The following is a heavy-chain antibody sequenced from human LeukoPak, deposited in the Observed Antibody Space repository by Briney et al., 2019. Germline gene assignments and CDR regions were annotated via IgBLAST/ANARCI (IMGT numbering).Heavy chain of an antibody. CDR3: AVVDTAMDSETIDY. V-gene: IGHV3-23*01. D-gene: IGHD5-18*01. CDR1: GFTFSSYA. CDR2: ISGSGGST. Sequence: GSLRLSCAASGFTFSSYAMSWVRQAPGKGLEWVSAISGSGGSTYYADSVKGRFTISRDNSKNTLYLQMNSLRAEDTAVYYCAVVDTAMDSETIDYWGQGTLVTVSS. J-gene: IGHJ4*02.